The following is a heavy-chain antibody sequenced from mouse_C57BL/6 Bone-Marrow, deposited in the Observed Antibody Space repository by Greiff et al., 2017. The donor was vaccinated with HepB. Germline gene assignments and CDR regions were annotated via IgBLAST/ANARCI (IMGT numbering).Heavy chain of an antibody. CDR1: GFTFSSYA. CDR3: ARPPGDYDVGY. D-gene: IGHD2-4*01. J-gene: IGHJ2*01. V-gene: IGHV5-9-1*02. Sequence: DVMLVESGEGLVKPGGSLKLSCAASGFTFSSYAMSWVRQTPEKRLEWVAYISSGSSTIYYADTVKGRFTISRDNAKNTLFLQMTSLRSEDTAMYYCARPPGDYDVGYWGQGTTLTVSS. CDR2: ISSGSSTI.